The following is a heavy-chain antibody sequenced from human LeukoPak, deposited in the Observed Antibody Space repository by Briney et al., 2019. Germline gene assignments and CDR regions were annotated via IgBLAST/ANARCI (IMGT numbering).Heavy chain of an antibody. CDR1: GYTFTGYY. CDR3: ARDQSYGDYGDY. V-gene: IGHV1-2*06. J-gene: IGHJ4*02. CDR2: INPNSGGT. D-gene: IGHD4-17*01. Sequence: ASVKGSCKASGYTFTGYYMHWVRQAPGQGLEWMGRINPNSGGTNYAQKFQGRVTMTRDTSISTAYMELSRLRSDDTAVYYCARDQSYGDYGDYWGQGTLVTVSS.